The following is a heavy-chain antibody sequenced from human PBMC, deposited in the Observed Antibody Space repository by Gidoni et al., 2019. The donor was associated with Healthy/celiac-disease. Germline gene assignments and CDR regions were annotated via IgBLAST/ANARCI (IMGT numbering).Heavy chain of an antibody. V-gene: IGHV4-30-2*01. J-gene: IGHJ4*02. CDR2: IYHSGSP. D-gene: IGHD3-22*01. CDR1: GGSISSGGYS. CDR3: ASHYYDSSGYLFDY. Sequence: QLQLQESGSGLVKPSQTLSPTCAVSGGSISSGGYSWSWLRQPPGKGLEWIGYIYHSGSPYYNPSLKSRVTISVDRSKNQFSLKLSSVTAADTAVYYCASHYYDSSGYLFDYWGQGTLVTVSS.